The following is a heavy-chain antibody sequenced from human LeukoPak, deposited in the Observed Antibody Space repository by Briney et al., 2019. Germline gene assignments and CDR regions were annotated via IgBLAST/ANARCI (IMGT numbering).Heavy chain of an antibody. D-gene: IGHD4-23*01. CDR3: ARDDGGNSVSDY. V-gene: IGHV1-69*05. J-gene: IGHJ4*02. CDR1: GGTFSSYA. CDR2: IIPIFGTA. Sequence: SVKVSCKASGGTFSSYAISWVRQAPGQGLEWMGRIIPIFGTANYAQKFQGRVTITTDETTSTAYMELSSLRSEDTAVYYYARDDGGNSVSDYWGQGTLVTVSS.